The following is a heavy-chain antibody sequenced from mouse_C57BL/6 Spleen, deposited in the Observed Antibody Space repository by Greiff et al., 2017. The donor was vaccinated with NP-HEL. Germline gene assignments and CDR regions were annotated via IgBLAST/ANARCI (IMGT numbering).Heavy chain of an antibody. CDR3: ARDPSNETAQATSWFAY. CDR1: GFTFSSYA. CDR2: ISDGGSYT. Sequence: EVQLVESGGGLVKPGGSLKLSCAASGFTFSSYAMSWVRQTPEERLEWVATISDGGSYTYYPDNVKGRFTISRDNAKNNLYLQMSHLTSEDTAMYYCARDPSNETAQATSWFAYWGQGTLVTVSA. J-gene: IGHJ3*01. V-gene: IGHV5-4*01. D-gene: IGHD3-2*02.